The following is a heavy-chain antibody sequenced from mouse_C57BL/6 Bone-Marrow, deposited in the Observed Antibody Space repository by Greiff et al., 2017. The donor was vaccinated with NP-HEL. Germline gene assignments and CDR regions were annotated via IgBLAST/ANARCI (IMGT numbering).Heavy chain of an antibody. CDR2: ISSGGSYT. D-gene: IGHD2-4*01. V-gene: IGHV5-6*02. Sequence: EVKLVESGGDLVKPGGSLKLSCAASGFTFSSYGMSWVRQTPDKRLEWVATISSGGSYTYYPDSAKGRFTISRDNANNTLYLQMSSQKSEDTAMYSCASPDDYDVAWFAYWGQGTLVTVSA. J-gene: IGHJ3*01. CDR1: GFTFSSYG. CDR3: ASPDDYDVAWFAY.